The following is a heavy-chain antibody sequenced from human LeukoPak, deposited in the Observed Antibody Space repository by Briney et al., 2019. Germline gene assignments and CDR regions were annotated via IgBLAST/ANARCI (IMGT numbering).Heavy chain of an antibody. CDR2: VFDSGRT. CDR3: TTIKRGDIFGYFDF. Sequence: SETLSLTCTLSGGSTTTHHWNWIRQTPGKGLEWIGYVFDSGRTKVNPSLKSRVTLSAGTSKNQLSLRLSSVTAADTAMYYCTTIKRGDIFGYFDFWGQGILVTVSS. J-gene: IGHJ4*02. D-gene: IGHD5-18*01. CDR1: GGSTTTHH. V-gene: IGHV4-59*11.